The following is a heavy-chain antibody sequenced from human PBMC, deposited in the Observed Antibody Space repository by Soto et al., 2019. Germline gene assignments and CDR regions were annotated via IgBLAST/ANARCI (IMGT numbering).Heavy chain of an antibody. V-gene: IGHV4-59*08. Sequence: SETLSLTCTVSGGSISSYYWSWIRQPPGKGLEWIGYIYYSGSTNYNPSLKSRVTVSVDTSKNQFSLKLSSVTAADTAVYYCARHITIFGVVSYYYMDVWGKGTTVTVSS. CDR1: GGSISSYY. CDR3: ARHITIFGVVSYYYMDV. J-gene: IGHJ6*03. D-gene: IGHD3-3*01. CDR2: IYYSGST.